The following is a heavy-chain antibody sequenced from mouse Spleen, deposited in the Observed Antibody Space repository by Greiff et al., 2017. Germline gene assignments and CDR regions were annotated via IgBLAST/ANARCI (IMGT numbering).Heavy chain of an antibody. V-gene: IGHV3-6*01. CDR1: GYSITSGYY. D-gene: IGHD2-1*01. Sequence: ESGPGLVKPSQSLSLTCSVTGYSITSGYYWNWIRQFPGNKLEWMGYISYDGSNNYNPSLKNRISITRDTSKNQFFLKLNSVTTEDTATYYCAREGGNWAWFAYWGQGTLVTVSA. J-gene: IGHJ3*01. CDR3: AREGGNWAWFAY. CDR2: ISYDGSN.